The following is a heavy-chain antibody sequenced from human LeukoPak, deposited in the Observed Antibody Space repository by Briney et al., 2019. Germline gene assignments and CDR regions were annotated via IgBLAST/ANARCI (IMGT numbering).Heavy chain of an antibody. CDR3: ETSGLLYWILT. D-gene: IGHD3-16*01. V-gene: IGHV4-38-2*01. J-gene: IGHJ5*02. Sequence: SETLSLTCSASGYTLSDDVLCGWIRQPPGKGLEWIGTIYHTGSTYYNPSLESRITISVDTSKNQFCLKLTSVTATDTAVYYCETSGLLYWILTWGQGTLVTVSS. CDR2: IYHTGST. CDR1: GYTLSDDVL.